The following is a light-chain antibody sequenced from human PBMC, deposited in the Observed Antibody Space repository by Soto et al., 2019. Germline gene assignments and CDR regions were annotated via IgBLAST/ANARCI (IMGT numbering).Light chain of an antibody. CDR1: DSITSY. CDR2: AAS. Sequence: DIQMTQSPSSLSASVGDRVTITCRRIDSITSYLNWYQQKPGKTPNLLIYAASSLQSGVPSRFSGSGSGTDFTLTISTLQPEDFATYYCQQTYSTPLTFGGGTKVDIK. J-gene: IGKJ4*01. CDR3: QQTYSTPLT. V-gene: IGKV1-39*01.